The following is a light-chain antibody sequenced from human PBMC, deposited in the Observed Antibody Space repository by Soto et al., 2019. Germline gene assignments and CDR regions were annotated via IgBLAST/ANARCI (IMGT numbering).Light chain of an antibody. Sequence: QSVLTQPPSVSGAPGQRVTISCTGSSSNIGAGYDVHWYQQLPGTAPKLLIYGNSNRPSGVPDRFSGSKSGTSASLAITGLQAEDEADYYCQSYDSSLSVVXGGGTKLNVL. J-gene: IGLJ2*01. CDR2: GNS. CDR1: SSNIGAGYD. V-gene: IGLV1-40*01. CDR3: QSYDSSLSVV.